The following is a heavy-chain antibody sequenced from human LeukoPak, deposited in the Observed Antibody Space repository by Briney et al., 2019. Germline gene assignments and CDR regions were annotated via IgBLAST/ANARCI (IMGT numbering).Heavy chain of an antibody. CDR3: ARDASLGSSSWYSAPDYPEADGMDV. J-gene: IGHJ6*02. V-gene: IGHV4-39*07. Sequence: PSETLSLTCTVSGGSISSSSYYWGWIRQPPGKGLEWIGSIYYSGSTYYNPSLKSRVTISVDTSKNQFSLKLSSVTAADTAVYYCARDASLGSSSWYSAPDYPEADGMDVWGQGTTVTVSS. D-gene: IGHD6-13*01. CDR1: GGSISSSSYY. CDR2: IYYSGST.